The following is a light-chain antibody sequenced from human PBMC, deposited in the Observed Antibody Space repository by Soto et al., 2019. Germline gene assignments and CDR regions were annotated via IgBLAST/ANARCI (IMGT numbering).Light chain of an antibody. V-gene: IGKV3-20*01. Sequence: EIVLTQSPGTLSLSPGERATLSCRASQSLTDNYLAWYQHKPGQAPRLVIYGAFNRATGIPDRFSGSGYGTDFTLSISRLEPEDFALYYCHQYGLSAMVTFGPGTKVEIK. CDR2: GAF. CDR1: QSLTDNY. CDR3: HQYGLSAMVT. J-gene: IGKJ3*01.